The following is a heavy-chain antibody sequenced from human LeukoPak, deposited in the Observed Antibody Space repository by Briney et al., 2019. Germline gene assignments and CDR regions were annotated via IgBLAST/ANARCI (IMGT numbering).Heavy chain of an antibody. CDR1: GYTFTSYA. V-gene: IGHV7-4-1*02. J-gene: IGHJ4*02. CDR3: ARDKIAAAGRHFDY. CDR2: INTNTGNP. D-gene: IGHD6-13*01. Sequence: ASVKVSCKASGYTFTSYAMNWVRQAPGQGLEWMGWINTNTGNPTYAQGFTGRFVFSLDTSVSTAYLQIISLKAEDAAVYYCARDKIAAAGRHFDYWGQGTLVTVSS.